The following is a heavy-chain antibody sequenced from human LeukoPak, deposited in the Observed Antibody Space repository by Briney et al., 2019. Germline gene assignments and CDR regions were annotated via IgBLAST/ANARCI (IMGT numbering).Heavy chain of an antibody. V-gene: IGHV3-7*01. CDR1: GFAFGTYW. Sequence: PGGSLRLSCAASGFAFGTYWMTWVCQAPGKGLEWVANIKIDGTEKRYADSVKGRFTISRDNAKNSLYLQMSSLRAEGTAVYYCARRVVGGTDYLDYWGQGTLVTVSS. D-gene: IGHD1-26*01. CDR3: ARRVVGGTDYLDY. CDR2: IKIDGTEK. J-gene: IGHJ4*02.